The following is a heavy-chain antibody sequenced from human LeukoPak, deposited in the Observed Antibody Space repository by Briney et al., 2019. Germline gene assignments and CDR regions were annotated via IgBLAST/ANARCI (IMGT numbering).Heavy chain of an antibody. V-gene: IGHV3-23*01. CDR3: VKTGGYSNSWYEY. Sequence: GGSLRLSCAASGFTFGSYAMSWVRQAPGKGLEWVSGIRGDGGSTYYADSVNGRFTISRDNSKNTLYLQMNSLRAEDTAIYHCVKTGGYSNSWYEYWGQGTLVIVSS. D-gene: IGHD6-13*01. CDR1: GFTFGSYA. CDR2: IRGDGGST. J-gene: IGHJ4*02.